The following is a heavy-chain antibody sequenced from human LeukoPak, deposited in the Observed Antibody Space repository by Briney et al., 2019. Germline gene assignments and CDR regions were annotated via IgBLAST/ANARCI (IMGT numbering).Heavy chain of an antibody. V-gene: IGHV4-34*01. CDR2: INHSGST. CDR3: AKSPPVAYYDILTGYSPFDY. Sequence: SETLSLTCAVYGGSFSGYYWSWIRQPPGKGLEWIGEINHSGSTNYNPSLKSRVTISVDTSKNQFSLKLSSVTAADTAVYYCAKSPPVAYYDILTGYSPFDYWGQGTLVTVSS. J-gene: IGHJ4*02. D-gene: IGHD3-9*01. CDR1: GGSFSGYY.